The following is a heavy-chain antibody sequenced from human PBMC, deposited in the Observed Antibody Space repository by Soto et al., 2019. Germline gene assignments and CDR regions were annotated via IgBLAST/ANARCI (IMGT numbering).Heavy chain of an antibody. CDR3: ARGSDGYNFGAVY. Sequence: QVQLVQSGAEVKEPGSSVKVSCKASGGGNLRDYRTTWVRRAPGQGLEWMGGIIPKLGSANYAQNFRGRVTVTADESTNTVYMELRSLRSDDTAVYYFARGSDGYNFGAVYWGQGTPVTVSS. CDR2: IIPKLGSA. D-gene: IGHD5-12*01. J-gene: IGHJ4*02. CDR1: GGGNLRDYR. V-gene: IGHV1-69*01.